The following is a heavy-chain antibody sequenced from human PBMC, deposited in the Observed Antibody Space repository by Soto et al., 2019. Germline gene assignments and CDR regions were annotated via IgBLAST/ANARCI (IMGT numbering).Heavy chain of an antibody. V-gene: IGHV4-59*01. Sequence: QVQLQESGPGLVKPSETLSLTCTVSGGSISSYYWSWIRQPPGKGLEWIGYIYYSGSTNYNPSLKSRVTISVDPSKNQFSRKLSSVTAADTAVYYCAGGGYSSSWVDYWGQGTLVTVSS. CDR3: AGGGYSSSWVDY. CDR2: IYYSGST. J-gene: IGHJ4*02. CDR1: GGSISSYY. D-gene: IGHD6-13*01.